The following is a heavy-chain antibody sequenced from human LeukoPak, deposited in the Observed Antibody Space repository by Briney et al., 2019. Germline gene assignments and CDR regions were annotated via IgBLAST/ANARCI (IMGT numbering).Heavy chain of an antibody. CDR2: IYTSGST. J-gene: IGHJ4*02. Sequence: PSQTLSLTCTVSGGSISSGSYYWGWIRQHAGKGLEWIGRIYTSGSTNYNPSLKSRVTISVDTSKNQFSLKLSSVTAADTAVYYCARDRGNWNYLGYFDYWGQGTLVTVSS. D-gene: IGHD1-7*01. CDR1: GGSISSGSYY. CDR3: ARDRGNWNYLGYFDY. V-gene: IGHV4-61*02.